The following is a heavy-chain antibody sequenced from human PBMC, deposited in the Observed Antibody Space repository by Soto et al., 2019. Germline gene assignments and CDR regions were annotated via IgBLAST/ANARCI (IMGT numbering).Heavy chain of an antibody. V-gene: IGHV1-18*04. J-gene: IGHJ4*02. Sequence: QVQLVQSGAEVKKPGASVKVSCKASGYSFTGIGISWVRQAPGQGLEWMGWISGYNDNTNYAQQLQGRVTMTKDTSTSTAYMELKSLRSADTAVYYCARAASSAVSIFDFWGQGTLVTVSS. CDR2: ISGYNDNT. D-gene: IGHD4-17*01. CDR1: GYSFTGIG. CDR3: ARAASSAVSIFDF.